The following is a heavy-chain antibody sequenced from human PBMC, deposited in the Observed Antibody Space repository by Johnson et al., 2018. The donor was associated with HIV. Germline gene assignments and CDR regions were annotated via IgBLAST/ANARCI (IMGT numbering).Heavy chain of an antibody. Sequence: MLLVESGGGWVKPGGSLRLSCAASGFTVSSNYMSWVRQAPGKGLEWVSVIYSGGSTYYADSVKGRFTISRDNSKNTLYLQMNSLRAEDTAVYYCARDGGIQLWSAFDIWGQGTMVTVSS. V-gene: IGHV3-66*01. CDR1: GFTVSSNY. D-gene: IGHD5-18*01. J-gene: IGHJ3*02. CDR2: IYSGGST. CDR3: ARDGGIQLWSAFDI.